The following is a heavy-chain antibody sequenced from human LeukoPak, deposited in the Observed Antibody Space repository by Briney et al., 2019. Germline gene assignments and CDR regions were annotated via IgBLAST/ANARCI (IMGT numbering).Heavy chain of an antibody. Sequence: GGSLRLSCAASGFTFSSYAMHWVRQAPGKGLEWVAVVSYDGSKKYYADSEKGRFTISRDNSENTLYLQMNSLRAEDTAVYYCAREIYLASGSYFDYWGQGTLVTVSS. CDR2: VSYDGSKK. J-gene: IGHJ4*02. V-gene: IGHV3-30-3*01. D-gene: IGHD3-10*01. CDR3: AREIYLASGSYFDY. CDR1: GFTFSSYA.